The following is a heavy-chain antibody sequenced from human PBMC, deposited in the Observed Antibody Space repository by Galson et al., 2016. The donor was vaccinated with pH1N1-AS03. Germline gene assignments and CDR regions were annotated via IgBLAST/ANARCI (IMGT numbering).Heavy chain of an antibody. Sequence: QSGAEVKKPGKSLKISCQVSGYTFTNNWIAWVRQMPGTGLEWMGIINPGDSDTRYSPSFQGQVTISADKPISTAYLQCTSLKASDTAMYYCPRSYYGSGSYSSYWGQGTLVTVSS. D-gene: IGHD3-10*01. CDR2: INPGDSDT. V-gene: IGHV5-51*01. CDR1: GYTFTNNW. CDR3: PRSYYGSGSYSSY. J-gene: IGHJ4*02.